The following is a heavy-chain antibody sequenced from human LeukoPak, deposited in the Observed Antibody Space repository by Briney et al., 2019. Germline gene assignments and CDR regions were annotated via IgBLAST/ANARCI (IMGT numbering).Heavy chain of an antibody. CDR2: INHSGST. CDR1: GGSFSGYY. Sequence: SETLSLTCAVYGGSFSGYYWSWIRQPPGKGLEWIGEINHSGSTNYNPSLKSRVTISVDTSKNQFSLRLSSVTAADTAVYYCARGSYYYDKPPEPRTDYWGQGTLVTVSS. D-gene: IGHD3-22*01. CDR3: ARGSYYYDKPPEPRTDY. V-gene: IGHV4-34*01. J-gene: IGHJ4*02.